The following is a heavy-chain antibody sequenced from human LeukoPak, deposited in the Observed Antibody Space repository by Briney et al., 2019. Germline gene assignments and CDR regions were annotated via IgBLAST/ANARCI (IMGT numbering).Heavy chain of an antibody. CDR1: GFTFSSYG. Sequence: GGSLRLSCAASGFTFSSYGMHLVRQAPGKGLEWVAFIRYDGSNKYYADSVKSRFTISRDNSKNTLYLQMNSLRAEDTAVYYCAKKYCSSTSCYFDYWGQGTLVTVSS. CDR3: AKKYCSSTSCYFDY. CDR2: IRYDGSNK. V-gene: IGHV3-30*02. D-gene: IGHD2-2*01. J-gene: IGHJ4*02.